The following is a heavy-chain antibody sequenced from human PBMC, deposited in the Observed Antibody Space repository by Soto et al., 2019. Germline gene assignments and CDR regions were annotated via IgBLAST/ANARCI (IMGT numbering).Heavy chain of an antibody. Sequence: QVRLVESGGGVVQPGRSLRLSCAASGFTFSSYGMHWVRQAPGKGLEWVAVISYDGSNKYYADSVKGRFTISRDNSKNTLYLQMNSLRAEDTAVYYCAKEGVAGTLIDWGQGTLVTVSS. J-gene: IGHJ4*02. D-gene: IGHD6-19*01. CDR3: AKEGVAGTLID. CDR2: ISYDGSNK. CDR1: GFTFSSYG. V-gene: IGHV3-30*18.